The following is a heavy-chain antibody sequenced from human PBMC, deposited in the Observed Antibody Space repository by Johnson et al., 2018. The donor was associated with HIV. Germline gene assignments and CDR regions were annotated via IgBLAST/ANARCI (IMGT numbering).Heavy chain of an antibody. Sequence: GSTIYYADSVKGRFPISRDNAKNSLYLQMNSLRAEDTAVYYCARRSSLDIWGQGTMVTVSS. CDR2: GSTI. CDR3: ARRSSLDI. J-gene: IGHJ3*02. V-gene: IGHV3-11*04.